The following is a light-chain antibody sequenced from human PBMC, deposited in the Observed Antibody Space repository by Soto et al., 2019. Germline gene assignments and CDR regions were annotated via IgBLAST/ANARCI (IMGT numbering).Light chain of an antibody. CDR2: EDN. CDR3: SSYAGSNNLV. CDR1: GGSIASGL. Sequence: NFMLTQPHSVSESPGRTVTISCTRSGGSIASGLVQWYQVRPGSGPTTVISEDNQRPSGVPDRFSGSKSGNTASLTVSGLQAEDEADYYCSSYAGSNNLVFGGGTKVTVL. V-gene: IGLV6-57*04. J-gene: IGLJ2*01.